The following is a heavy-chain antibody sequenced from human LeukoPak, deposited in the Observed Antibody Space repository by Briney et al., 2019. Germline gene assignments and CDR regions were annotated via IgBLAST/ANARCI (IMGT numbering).Heavy chain of an antibody. D-gene: IGHD4-17*01. CDR3: AKDRVLGDYPALH. V-gene: IGHV3-23*01. CDR2: ISGSGGST. Sequence: GGSLRLSSAASGFTFSNAWMSWVRQAPGKGLEWVSAISGSGGSTYYADSVKGRFTISRDNSKNTLYLQMNSLRAEDTAVYYCAKDRVLGDYPALHWGQGTLVTVSS. J-gene: IGHJ1*01. CDR1: GFTFSNAW.